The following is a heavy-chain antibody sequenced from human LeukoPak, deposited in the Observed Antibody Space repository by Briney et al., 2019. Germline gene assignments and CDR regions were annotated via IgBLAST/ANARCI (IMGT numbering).Heavy chain of an antibody. D-gene: IGHD6-19*01. V-gene: IGHV3-74*01. CDR1: GFTFSSRW. CDR2: AKNDGTT. CDR3: HPLGYTSN. J-gene: IGHJ4*02. Sequence: PGGSLRLSCAVSGFTSGFTFSSRWMHWVRQAPGKGLVWVSLAKNDGTTNYADSVKGRFTVSRDNAKNTMYLQMNNLRVEDTALYFCHPLGYTSNWGQGTLVTVSS.